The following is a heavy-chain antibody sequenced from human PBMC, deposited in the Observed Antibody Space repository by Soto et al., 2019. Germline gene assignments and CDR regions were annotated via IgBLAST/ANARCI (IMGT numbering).Heavy chain of an antibody. CDR1: GVPLTSYY. D-gene: IGHD3-10*01. CDR3: ARGKGTHRY. V-gene: IGHV4-59*01. CDR2: IFYNGTT. J-gene: IGHJ4*02. Sequence: SETLSLTCSVSGVPLTSYYWSWIRQTPGKTLEWIGCIFYNGTTNYNPSLKSRVTISLDMSKNQFSLKLNSVTAEDTALYYCARGKGTHRYWGQGTLVTVSS.